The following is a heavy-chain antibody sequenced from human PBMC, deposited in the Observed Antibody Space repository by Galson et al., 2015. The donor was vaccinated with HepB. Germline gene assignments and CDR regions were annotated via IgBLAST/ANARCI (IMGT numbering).Heavy chain of an antibody. Sequence: SVKVSCKASGGTFSSYAISWVRQAPGQGLEWMGGISPIFASPNYAQKFQGRVTITADESTSTTYMEVSSLRSEDTAVYYCARQYDTNGYYAYWGQGTLVTVSS. CDR2: ISPIFASP. J-gene: IGHJ4*02. D-gene: IGHD3-22*01. CDR1: GGTFSSYA. V-gene: IGHV1-69*13. CDR3: ARQYDTNGYYAY.